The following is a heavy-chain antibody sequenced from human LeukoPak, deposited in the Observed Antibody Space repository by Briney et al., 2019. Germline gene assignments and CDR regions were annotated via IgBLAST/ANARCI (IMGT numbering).Heavy chain of an antibody. CDR1: GFTFSSYA. Sequence: GGSLRLSCAASGFTFSSYAMSWVRQAPGKGLEWVSYISSSGSTIYYADSVKGRFTISRDNAKNSLYLQMNSLRAEDTAVYYCAKLEMATVLGGWGQGTLVTVSS. V-gene: IGHV3-48*04. D-gene: IGHD5-24*01. CDR3: AKLEMATVLGG. CDR2: ISSSGSTI. J-gene: IGHJ4*02.